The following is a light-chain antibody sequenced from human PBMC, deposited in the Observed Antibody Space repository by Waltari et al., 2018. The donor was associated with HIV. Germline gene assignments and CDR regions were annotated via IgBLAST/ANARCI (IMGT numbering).Light chain of an antibody. CDR3: QQSFSTPLT. V-gene: IGKV1-39*01. J-gene: IGKJ4*01. CDR1: QSISSF. Sequence: DIQMTQSPSSLSASVGDRVTITCRASQSISSFLNWYQQKPGKAPNLLIYAASSLQSGVPSRFSGSGSATDFTLTISSLQPEDCATYYCQQSFSTPLTFGGGTKVQIK. CDR2: AAS.